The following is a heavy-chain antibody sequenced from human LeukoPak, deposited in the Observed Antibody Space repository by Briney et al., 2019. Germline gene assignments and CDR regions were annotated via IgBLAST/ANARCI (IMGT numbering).Heavy chain of an antibody. D-gene: IGHD3-22*01. Sequence: SGGTLRLSCTASGFTFSNYWMTWIRQAPGKGLEWVAYIKQDGIEKYYVDSVEGRFTVSRDNSKNSLFLQIESLRAADTAVYYCATCSSGYYCDHFQTWGQGSLVTVSS. CDR3: ATCSSGYYCDHFQT. J-gene: IGHJ1*01. CDR2: IKQDGIEK. V-gene: IGHV3-7*01. CDR1: GFTFSNYW.